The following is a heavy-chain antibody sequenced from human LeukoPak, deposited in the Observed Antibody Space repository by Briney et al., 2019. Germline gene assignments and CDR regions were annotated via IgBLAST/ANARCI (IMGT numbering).Heavy chain of an antibody. Sequence: GGSLRLSCAASGFTFSSHAMSWVRQAPGKGLEWVSYISSSGSTIYYADSVKGRFTISRDNAKNSLYLQMNSLRAEDTAVYYCARRPPSSSSRLDYWGQGTLVTVSS. CDR2: ISSSGSTI. J-gene: IGHJ4*02. CDR1: GFTFSSHA. CDR3: ARRPPSSSSRLDY. V-gene: IGHV3-48*04. D-gene: IGHD6-13*01.